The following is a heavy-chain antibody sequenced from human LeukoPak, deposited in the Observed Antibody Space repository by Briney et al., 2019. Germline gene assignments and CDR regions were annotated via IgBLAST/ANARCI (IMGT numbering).Heavy chain of an antibody. CDR1: GGSINSYY. V-gene: IGHV4-59*01. D-gene: IGHD2/OR15-2a*01. J-gene: IGHJ5*02. CDR2: VYYSGTT. CDR3: AKIRPGAVLQNWFDP. Sequence: PSETLSLTCTVSGGSINSYYWSWIRQPPGKGLEWIGNVYYSGTTNYNPSLKSRVFISVDTSKNQFSLKVTSVTAADTAVYYCAKIRPGAVLQNWFDPWGQGTLVTVSS.